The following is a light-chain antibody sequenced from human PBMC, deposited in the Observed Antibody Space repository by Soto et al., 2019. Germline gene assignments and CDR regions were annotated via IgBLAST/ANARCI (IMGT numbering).Light chain of an antibody. CDR2: DAS. V-gene: IGKV3-11*01. CDR1: QSVSSY. CDR3: QQRSNWP. J-gene: IGKJ5*01. Sequence: EIVLTQSPATLSLSPGERATLSCRASQSVSSYLAWYQQKPGQAPRLLIYDASNRATGIPARFSGSGSGTDFTLTISSLEPDDFAVYYCQQRSNWPFGQGTRLEMK.